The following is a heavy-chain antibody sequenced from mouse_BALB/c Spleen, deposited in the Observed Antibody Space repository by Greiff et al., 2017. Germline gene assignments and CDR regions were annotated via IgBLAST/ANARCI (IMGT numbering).Heavy chain of an antibody. V-gene: IGHV3-6*02. Sequence: EVKLMESGPGLVKPSQSLSLTCSVTGYSITSGYYWNWIRQFPGNKLEWMGYISYDGSNNYNPSLKNRISITRDTSKNQFFLKLNSVTTEDTATYYCAAEGNYSWFAYWGQGTLVTVSA. J-gene: IGHJ3*01. D-gene: IGHD2-1*01. CDR1: GYSITSGYY. CDR2: ISYDGSN. CDR3: AAEGNYSWFAY.